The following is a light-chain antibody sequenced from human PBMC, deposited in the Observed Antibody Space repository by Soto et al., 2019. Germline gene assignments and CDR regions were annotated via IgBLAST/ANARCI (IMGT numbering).Light chain of an antibody. V-gene: IGKV1-33*01. CDR2: DAS. Sequence: DVQLTQSPSSLSASVGDRVTITCQASQDITTYLHWYQQKPGKAPKLLISDASSLAPGVPSRFSGSGSGTDFSFTISSLQPEDSGIYYCKQYYDLPPLTFGGGSTVE. CDR3: KQYYDLPPLT. J-gene: IGKJ4*01. CDR1: QDITTY.